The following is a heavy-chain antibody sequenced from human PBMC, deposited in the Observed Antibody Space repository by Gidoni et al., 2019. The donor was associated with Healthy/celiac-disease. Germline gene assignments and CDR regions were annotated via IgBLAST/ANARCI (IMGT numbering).Heavy chain of an antibody. Sequence: QVTLRESGPPLVTPTQTLTLTCTFSALSPRTSGMWVRWIRQPPGKALEWLALIDWDDDKYYSTSLKTRLTISKDTSKNQVVLTMTNMDPVDTATYYCARHSSGYYYGWFDPWGQGTLVTVSS. CDR2: IDWDDDK. CDR1: ALSPRTSGMW. V-gene: IGHV2-70*01. D-gene: IGHD3-22*01. J-gene: IGHJ5*02. CDR3: ARHSSGYYYGWFDP.